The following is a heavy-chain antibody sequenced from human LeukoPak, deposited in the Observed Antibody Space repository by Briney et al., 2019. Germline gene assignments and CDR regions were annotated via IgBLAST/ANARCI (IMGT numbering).Heavy chain of an antibody. D-gene: IGHD3-9*01. Sequence: ASVKVSCKASGGTFSSYAISWVRQAPGQGLECMGGIIPIFGTANYAQKFQGRVTITADKSTSTAYMELSSLRSEDTAVYYCARGGRYFDWLFTIWGQGALVTVSS. J-gene: IGHJ4*02. CDR2: IIPIFGTA. CDR1: GGTFSSYA. V-gene: IGHV1-69*06. CDR3: ARGGRYFDWLFTI.